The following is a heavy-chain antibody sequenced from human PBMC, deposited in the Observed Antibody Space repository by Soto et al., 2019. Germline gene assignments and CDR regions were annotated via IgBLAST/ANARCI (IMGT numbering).Heavy chain of an antibody. J-gene: IGHJ1*01. V-gene: IGHV4-34*01. CDR1: GGSFSGYY. D-gene: IGHD6-13*01. CDR3: AGYSNSWSKYVKH. Sequence: PSETLSLTCAVYGGSFSGYYWSWIRQTPGERLEWVGDICHGGGANYNPSLKSRVSFSMDPSKNQFSLKLNSVMAADTAVYYCAGYSNSWSKYVKHWGRGSLVTV. CDR2: ICHGGGA.